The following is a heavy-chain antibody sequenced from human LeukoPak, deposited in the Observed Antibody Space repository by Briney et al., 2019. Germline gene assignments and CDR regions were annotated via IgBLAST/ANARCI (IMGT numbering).Heavy chain of an antibody. V-gene: IGHV3-30*02. CDR3: ANVFLNMVNDAFDI. CDR1: GFIFSSYG. D-gene: IGHD4/OR15-4a*01. Sequence: GGSLRLSCAASGFIFSSYGMHWVRQAPDKGLEWVAFIRSDGSRTYYADYVKGRVTISRDNSKNTLYLQMNSLRAEDTAMYYCANVFLNMVNDAFDIWGQGTMVSVSS. CDR2: IRSDGSRT. J-gene: IGHJ3*02.